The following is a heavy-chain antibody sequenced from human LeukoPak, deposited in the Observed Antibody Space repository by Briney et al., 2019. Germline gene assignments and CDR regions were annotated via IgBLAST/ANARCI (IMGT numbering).Heavy chain of an antibody. Sequence: PSETLSLTCTVSGGSISSGGYYWSWIRQHPGKGLEWIGYIYYSGSTYYNPSLKSRVTISVDTSKNQFSLKLSSVTAADTAVYYCARGSGYSSSQTPDYWGQGTLVTVSP. D-gene: IGHD6-13*01. CDR3: ARGSGYSSSQTPDY. CDR1: GGSISSGGYY. V-gene: IGHV4-31*03. J-gene: IGHJ4*02. CDR2: IYYSGST.